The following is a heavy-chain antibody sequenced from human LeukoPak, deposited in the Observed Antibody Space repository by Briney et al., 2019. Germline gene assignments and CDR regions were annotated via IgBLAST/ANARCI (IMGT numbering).Heavy chain of an antibody. Sequence: SVKVSCKASGGTFSSYAISWVRQAPGQGLEWMGGIIPIFGTANYAQKFQGRVTITADESTSTAYMELSSLRSEDTAVYYCARVRVGATTPHYFDYWGQGTLVTVSS. CDR1: GGTFSSYA. J-gene: IGHJ4*02. V-gene: IGHV1-69*13. CDR2: IIPIFGTA. D-gene: IGHD1-26*01. CDR3: ARVRVGATTPHYFDY.